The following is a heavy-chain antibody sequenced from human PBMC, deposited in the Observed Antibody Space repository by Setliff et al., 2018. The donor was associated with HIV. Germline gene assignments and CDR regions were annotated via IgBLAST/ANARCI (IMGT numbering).Heavy chain of an antibody. CDR3: ARTYNFWSGYYDAFDI. CDR1: GGSISSGSYY. D-gene: IGHD3-3*01. CDR2: IYTSGST. V-gene: IGHV4-61*02. J-gene: IGHJ3*02. Sequence: SETLSLTCTVSGGSISSGSYYWSWIRQPAGKGLEWIGRIYTSGSTNYNPSLKSRVTISVDTSKNQFSLKLSSVTAADTAVYYCARTYNFWSGYYDAFDIRGQGTMVTVSS.